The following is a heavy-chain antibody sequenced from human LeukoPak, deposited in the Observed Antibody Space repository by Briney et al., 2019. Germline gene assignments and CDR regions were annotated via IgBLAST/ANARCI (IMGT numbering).Heavy chain of an antibody. V-gene: IGHV3-30*02. Sequence: PGGSLRLSCAASGFTFSSYGMHWVRQAPGKGLEWVAFIRYDGSNKYYADSVKGRFTISRDNAKNSLYLQMNSLRAEDTAVYYCARDPTRWLRYGYFDYWGQGTLVTVSS. J-gene: IGHJ4*02. CDR3: ARDPTRWLRYGYFDY. CDR2: IRYDGSNK. D-gene: IGHD5-12*01. CDR1: GFTFSSYG.